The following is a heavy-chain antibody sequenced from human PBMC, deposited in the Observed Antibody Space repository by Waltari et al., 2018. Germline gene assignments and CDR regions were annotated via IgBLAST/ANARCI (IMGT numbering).Heavy chain of an antibody. Sequence: QVQLVESGGGVAQSGRSLRLSCAASGLTLRRKAVHWVRQAPGKGLEWVAVMWYDGSNKYYADSVKGRFTISRDNSKNTLYLQMNSLGAEDTAVYYCARDLGRAAAGTFDHWGQGTLVTVSS. CDR3: ARDLGRAAAGTFDH. CDR1: GLTLRRKA. V-gene: IGHV3-33*01. CDR2: MWYDGSNK. D-gene: IGHD6-13*01. J-gene: IGHJ4*02.